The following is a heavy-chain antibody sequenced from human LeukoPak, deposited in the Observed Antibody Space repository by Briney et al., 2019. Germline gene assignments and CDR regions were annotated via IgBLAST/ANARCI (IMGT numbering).Heavy chain of an antibody. CDR1: GFTFSNYG. CDR2: IGDSGRST. J-gene: IGHJ3*02. CDR3: SHCGDAFDI. D-gene: IGHD2-21*01. V-gene: IGHV3-23*01. Sequence: GGTLRLSCAASGFTFSNYGMNWVRQAPGKGLEWVSGIGDSGRSTYYADSVKGRFTISRGNSKNTLYLQMNSLRAEDTAVYYCSHCGDAFDIWGQGTMVTVSS.